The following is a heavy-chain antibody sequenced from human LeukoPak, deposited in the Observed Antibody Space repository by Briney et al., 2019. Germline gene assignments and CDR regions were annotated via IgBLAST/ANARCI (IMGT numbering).Heavy chain of an antibody. Sequence: PGGSLRLSCAASGFTFSTYALSWVRQAPGKGLEWVSAISGSGDSTYYADSVKGRFTISRDNSKNTLYLQMNSLRAEDTAVYYCAKEASADYDILTGYYVGALDYWGQGTLVTVSS. CDR3: AKEASADYDILTGYYVGALDY. CDR2: ISGSGDST. V-gene: IGHV3-23*01. D-gene: IGHD3-9*01. CDR1: GFTFSTYA. J-gene: IGHJ4*02.